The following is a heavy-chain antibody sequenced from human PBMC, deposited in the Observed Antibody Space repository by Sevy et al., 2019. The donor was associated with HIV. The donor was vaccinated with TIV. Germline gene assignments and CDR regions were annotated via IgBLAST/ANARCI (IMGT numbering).Heavy chain of an antibody. CDR3: ANAYSGSYSHSYLYALDV. V-gene: IGHV3-30*18. D-gene: IGHD1-26*01. CDR1: GFSFSYYG. Sequence: GGSLRLSCIGSGFSFSYYGIHWVRQSPGKGLDWVALISHDGINEYYADSVKGRFTISRDNSKNTVSLEMNSLRKEDTAIYFCANAYSGSYSHSYLYALDVWGQGTTVTVSS. J-gene: IGHJ6*02. CDR2: ISHDGINE.